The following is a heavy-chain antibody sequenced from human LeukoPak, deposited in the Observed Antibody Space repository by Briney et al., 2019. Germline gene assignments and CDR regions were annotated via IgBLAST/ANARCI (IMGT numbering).Heavy chain of an antibody. D-gene: IGHD3-10*01. CDR3: ARTIHSNYYGSGSNAFDI. CDR2: IIPIFGTA. Sequence: SVKVSCKASGGTFSSYAISWVRQAPGQGLEWMGGIIPIFGTANYAQKFQGRVTITADESTSTAYMELSSLRSEDTAVYYCARTIHSNYYGSGSNAFDIWGQGTMATVSS. J-gene: IGHJ3*02. CDR1: GGTFSSYA. V-gene: IGHV1-69*13.